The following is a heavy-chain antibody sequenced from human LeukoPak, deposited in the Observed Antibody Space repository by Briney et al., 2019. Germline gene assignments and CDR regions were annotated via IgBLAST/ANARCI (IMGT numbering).Heavy chain of an antibody. V-gene: IGHV3-7*01. CDR2: IKRDGSEQ. Sequence: GGTLRLSCAGSGFPFISFWMSWVRQVPGKGLGWVANIKRDGSEQYYVDSVKGRFTISRDNAKKSLYLQMNSLRAEDTAVYYCARESIVLLWFGELRQNYYMDVWGKGTTVTVSS. CDR1: GFPFISFW. D-gene: IGHD3-10*01. J-gene: IGHJ6*03. CDR3: ARESIVLLWFGELRQNYYMDV.